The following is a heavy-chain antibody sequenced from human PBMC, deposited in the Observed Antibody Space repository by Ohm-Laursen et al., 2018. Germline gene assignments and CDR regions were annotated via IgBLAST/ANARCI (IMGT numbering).Heavy chain of an antibody. CDR1: GYTLTELS. V-gene: IGHV1-24*01. CDR3: AIGYSYGKYNWFDP. J-gene: IGHJ5*02. CDR2: FDPEDGET. Sequence: SVKVSCKVSGYTLTELSMHWVRQAPGKGLEWMGGFDPEDGETIYAQKFQGRVTMTEDTSTDTAYMELSSLRSEDTAVYYCAIGYSYGKYNWFDPWGQGTLVTVSS. D-gene: IGHD5-18*01.